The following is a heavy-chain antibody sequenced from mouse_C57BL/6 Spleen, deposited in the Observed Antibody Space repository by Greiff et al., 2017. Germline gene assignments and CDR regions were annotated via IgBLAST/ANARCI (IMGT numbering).Heavy chain of an antibody. J-gene: IGHJ2*01. V-gene: IGHV5-4*01. CDR3: ARDHDYYGSSYFDY. CDR2: ISDGSSYT. D-gene: IGHD1-1*01. Sequence: EVKLMESGGGLVKPGGSLKLSCAASGFTFSSYAMSWVRQTPEKRLEWVATISDGSSYTYYPDNVKGRFTISRDNAKNNLYLQMSHLKSEDTAMYYCARDHDYYGSSYFDYWGQGTTLTVSS. CDR1: GFTFSSYA.